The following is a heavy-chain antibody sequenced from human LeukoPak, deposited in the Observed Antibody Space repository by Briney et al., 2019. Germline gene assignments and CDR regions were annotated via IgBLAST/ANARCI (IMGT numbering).Heavy chain of an antibody. D-gene: IGHD3-22*01. J-gene: IGHJ6*03. V-gene: IGHV3-23*01. CDR2: ISGGGHST. Sequence: PGGSLRLSCAASGFTFSDHAMTWVRQAPGKGLEWVSAISGGGHSTYYADSVRGRVTITRDKSKNTLSLQMNSLTAEDTAFYFCARDAWGYYDSSGYSFGSQYYMDVWGRGTTVTVSS. CDR3: ARDAWGYYDSSGYSFGSQYYMDV. CDR1: GFTFSDHA.